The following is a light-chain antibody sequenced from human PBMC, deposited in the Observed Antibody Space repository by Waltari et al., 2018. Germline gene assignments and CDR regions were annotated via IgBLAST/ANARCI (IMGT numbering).Light chain of an antibody. J-gene: IGLJ1*01. Sequence: QSALTQPASVSGTPGQSITISCTGTTSDVGNYTLVSWYQHHPGKAPKLMICDVIKRPSGVADRFSGSKSGNTASLTISGLQAEDEADYYCCSYAGSGTYIFGTGTKVTVL. V-gene: IGLV2-23*02. CDR1: TSDVGNYTL. CDR2: DVI. CDR3: CSYAGSGTYI.